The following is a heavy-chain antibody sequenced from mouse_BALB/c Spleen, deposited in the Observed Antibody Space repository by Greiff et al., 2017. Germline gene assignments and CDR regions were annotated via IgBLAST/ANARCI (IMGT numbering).Heavy chain of an antibody. D-gene: IGHD1-1*01. CDR2: ISSGGST. J-gene: IGHJ3*01. V-gene: IGHV5-6-5*01. Sequence: EVQRVESGGGLVKPGGSLKLSCAASGFTFSSYAMSWVRQTPEKRLEWVASISSGGSTYYPDSVKGRFTISRDNARNILYLQMSSLRSEDTAMYYCARGSNYYGSQGFAYWGQGTLVTVSA. CDR3: ARGSNYYGSQGFAY. CDR1: GFTFSSYA.